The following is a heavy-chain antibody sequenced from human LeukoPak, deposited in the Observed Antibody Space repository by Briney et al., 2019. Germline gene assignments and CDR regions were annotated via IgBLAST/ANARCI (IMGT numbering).Heavy chain of an antibody. D-gene: IGHD4-17*01. J-gene: IGHJ4*02. V-gene: IGHV3-15*01. CDR3: TTSTVTTDLDY. CDR1: GFIFGPSA. Sequence: GGSLRLSCAASGFIFGPSAMCWVRQAPGKGLEWVGRIKSKTDGGTTDYAAPVKGRFTISRDDSKNTLYLQMNSLKTEDTAVYYCTTSTVTTDLDYWGQGTLVTVSS. CDR2: IKSKTDGGTT.